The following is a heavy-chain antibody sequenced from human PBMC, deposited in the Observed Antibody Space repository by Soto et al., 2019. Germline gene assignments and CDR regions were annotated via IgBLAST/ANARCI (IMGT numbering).Heavy chain of an antibody. CDR1: GFTVSTNY. CDR2: IYSGGTT. Sequence: GGSLRLSCAFAGFTVSTNYMSWVRQAPGKGLEWVSVIYSGGTTYYADSVKGRFTISRDYSKNTLYLQMNSLRGDDTAVYYCVRGGDYWGQGTLVTVSS. CDR3: VRGGDY. J-gene: IGHJ4*02. V-gene: IGHV3-53*01.